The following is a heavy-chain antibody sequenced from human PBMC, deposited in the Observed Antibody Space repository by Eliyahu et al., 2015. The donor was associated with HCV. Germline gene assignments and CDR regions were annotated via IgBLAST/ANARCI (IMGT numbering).Heavy chain of an antibody. CDR3: TRDQGRLDW. CDR1: GFTFTTYW. D-gene: IGHD3-9*01. Sequence: GESLRLSCTSSGFTFTTYWMAWVRQASGKRPEWVANINQDGSETFYMDSVRGRFTISRDNAKNSLHLQMTSLGVEDTALYYCTRDQGRLDWWGQGTLVTVSS. CDR2: INQDGSET. V-gene: IGHV3-7*01. J-gene: IGHJ1*01.